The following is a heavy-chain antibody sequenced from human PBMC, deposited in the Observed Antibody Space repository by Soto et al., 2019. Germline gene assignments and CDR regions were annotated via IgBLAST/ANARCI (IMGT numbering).Heavy chain of an antibody. CDR3: RVTGVSEVDY. J-gene: IGHJ4*02. Sequence: VKVSCQTSCYTFSGFYIHWVRQAPGQGLESMGWIYPDSGGTDYAQKFQGRVTMTRDTSISTAYMELSRLRSDDTAVYYCRVTGVSEVDYWGQGTLVTVSS. D-gene: IGHD2-8*01. CDR1: CYTFSGFY. CDR2: IYPDSGGT. V-gene: IGHV1-2*02.